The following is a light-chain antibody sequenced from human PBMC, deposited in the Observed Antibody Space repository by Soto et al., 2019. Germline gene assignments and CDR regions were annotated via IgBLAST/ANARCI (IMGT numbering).Light chain of an antibody. CDR1: RAIADS. V-gene: IGKV1-33*01. CDR3: QQYDDPFT. J-gene: IGKJ4*01. CDR2: DAS. Sequence: DTQMTQSPSSLSASVGDTVTITCQASRAIADSLNWYQQRAGQAPKILIYDASNLQSGVPARFSGSGTGTSFILTISSLQPEDFATYYFQQYDDPFTFGGGTKVEIK.